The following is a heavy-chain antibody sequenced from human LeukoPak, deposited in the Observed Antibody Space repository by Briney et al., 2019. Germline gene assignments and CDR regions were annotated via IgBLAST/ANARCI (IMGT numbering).Heavy chain of an antibody. CDR2: IYYSRST. CDR3: ARVRYGSGSYCFDY. Sequence: SQTLSLTCTVSGGSISSGGYYWSWIRQHPGKGLEWIGYIYYSRSTYYNPSLKSRVTISVDTSKNQFSLKLSSVTAADTAVYYCARVRYGSGSYCFDYWGQGTLVTVSS. D-gene: IGHD3-10*01. J-gene: IGHJ4*02. V-gene: IGHV4-31*03. CDR1: GGSISSGGYY.